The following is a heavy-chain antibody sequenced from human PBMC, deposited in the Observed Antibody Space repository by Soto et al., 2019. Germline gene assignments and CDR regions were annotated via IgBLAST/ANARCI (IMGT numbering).Heavy chain of an antibody. CDR2: IYQSGST. CDR3: ARESRSSRYDTSGYSQYWYFDL. Sequence: QLQLRESGSGLVKPSQTLSLTCGVSGGSISSGGYSWSWIRQPPGKGLEWIGYIYQSGSTFYNPSLKSRVSISVDRSKNQFFLNLTSVTAADTAIYFCARESRSSRYDTSGYSQYWYFDLWGRGTLVVVSS. D-gene: IGHD3-22*01. V-gene: IGHV4-30-2*01. J-gene: IGHJ2*01. CDR1: GGSISSGGYS.